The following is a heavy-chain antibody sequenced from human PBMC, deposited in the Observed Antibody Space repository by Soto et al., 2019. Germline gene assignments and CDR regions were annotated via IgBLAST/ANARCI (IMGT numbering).Heavy chain of an antibody. CDR1: GYTFTSYA. V-gene: IGHV1-3*01. D-gene: IGHD3-9*01. Sequence: ASVKVSCKASGYTFTSYAMHWVRQAPGQRLEWMGWINAGNGNTKYSQKFQGRVTITRDTSASTAYMELSSLGSEDTAVYYCAREERYFDWSPFDYWGQGTLVTVSS. CDR3: AREERYFDWSPFDY. J-gene: IGHJ4*02. CDR2: INAGNGNT.